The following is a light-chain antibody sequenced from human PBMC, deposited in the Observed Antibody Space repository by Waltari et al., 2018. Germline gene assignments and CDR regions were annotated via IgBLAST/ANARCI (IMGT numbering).Light chain of an antibody. Sequence: SYELTQPPSVTVSPGQTARILCSGDALPKQYAYWFQQKPGQAPVLVIRKDTERPSGIPERFSGSASGTTVTLTITGVQAEDEADYYCQSSDNSGSYPVVFGGGTRLTVL. CDR3: QSSDNSGSYPVV. V-gene: IGLV3-25*03. CDR2: KDT. CDR1: ALPKQY. J-gene: IGLJ2*01.